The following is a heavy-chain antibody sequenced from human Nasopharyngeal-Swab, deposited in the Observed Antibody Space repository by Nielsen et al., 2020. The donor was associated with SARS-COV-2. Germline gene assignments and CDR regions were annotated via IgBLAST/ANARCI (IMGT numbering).Heavy chain of an antibody. J-gene: IGHJ2*01. D-gene: IGHD2-15*01. CDR3: ATKLCGGGSCYANDWYFDL. CDR2: INYGGTT. V-gene: IGHV4-61*08. CDR1: GGAVTSGDYY. Sequence: SETLSLTCTVSGGAVTSGDYYWSWIRQPPGKGLEWIGNINYGGTTMSTPSFESRVTMSIDASENQFSLTLHSVTTADAAVYYCATKLCGGGSCYANDWYFDLWGRGTLVTVSS.